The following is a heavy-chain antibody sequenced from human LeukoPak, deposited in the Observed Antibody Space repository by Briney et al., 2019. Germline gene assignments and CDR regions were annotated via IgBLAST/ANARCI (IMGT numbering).Heavy chain of an antibody. CDR2: INQDGSEK. CDR3: ARDASGSFYDY. V-gene: IGHV3-7*01. J-gene: IGHJ4*02. CDR1: GFTFSTYW. D-gene: IGHD1-26*01. Sequence: GGSLRLSCAASGFTFSTYWMTWVRQAPGKGLEWVANINQDGSEKYYVDSVKGRFTISRDNAKNSLYLQMDSLRAEDTALYYCARDASGSFYDYWGQGTLVTVSS.